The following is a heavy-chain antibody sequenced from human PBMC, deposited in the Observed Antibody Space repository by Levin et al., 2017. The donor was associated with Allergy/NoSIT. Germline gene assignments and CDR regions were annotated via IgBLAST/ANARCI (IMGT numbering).Heavy chain of an antibody. Sequence: KTGGSLRLSCAASGFTFSDYYMNWIRQAPGKGLEWVSYISNSGSTIDYADSVKGRFTISRDNAKNSLYLQMNSLRAEDTAVYYCAGGLRYVDRLYGQAYHYYGMDVWGQGATVTVSS. J-gene: IGHJ6*02. CDR1: GFTFSDYY. CDR3: AGGLRYVDRLYGQAYHYYGMDV. CDR2: ISNSGSTI. V-gene: IGHV3-11*01. D-gene: IGHD3-9*01.